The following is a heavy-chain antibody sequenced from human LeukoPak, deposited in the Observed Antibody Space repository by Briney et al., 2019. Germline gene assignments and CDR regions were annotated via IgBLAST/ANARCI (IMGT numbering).Heavy chain of an antibody. CDR1: GYTFTSYY. CDR2: LNPSGGST. CDR3: AAGRYDFWSGYGSRYGMDV. J-gene: IGHJ6*02. D-gene: IGHD3-3*01. Sequence: GASVKVSCKASGYTFTSYYIHWVRQAPGQGLEWMAILNPSGGSTSYAQKFQGRVTMTRDTSTSIVYMELSSLRSEDTAVYYCAAGRYDFWSGYGSRYGMDVWGQGTTVTVSS. V-gene: IGHV1-46*01.